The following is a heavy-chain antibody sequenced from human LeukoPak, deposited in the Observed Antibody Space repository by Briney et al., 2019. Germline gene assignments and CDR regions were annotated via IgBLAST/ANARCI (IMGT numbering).Heavy chain of an antibody. V-gene: IGHV1-8*02. Sequence: GASVKVSCKASGYTFTSYGISWVRQAPGQGLEWMGWMNPNSGNTGYAQKFQGRVTMTRNTSISAAYMELSSLRSEDTAVYYCARGFGSGKIQLWFAGKYYHYYYMDVWGKGTTVTISS. D-gene: IGHD5-18*01. J-gene: IGHJ6*03. CDR2: MNPNSGNT. CDR1: GYTFTSYG. CDR3: ARGFGSGKIQLWFAGKYYHYYYMDV.